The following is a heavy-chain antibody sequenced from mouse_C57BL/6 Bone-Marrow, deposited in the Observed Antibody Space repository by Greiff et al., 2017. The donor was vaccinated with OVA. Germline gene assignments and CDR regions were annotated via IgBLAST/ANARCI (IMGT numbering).Heavy chain of an antibody. CDR3: TTTVVATDY. V-gene: IGHV14-4*01. Sequence: EVQRVESGAELVRPGASVKLSCTASGFNIKDDYMHWVKQRPEQGLEWIGWIDPENGDTEYASKFQGKATITADTSSNTAYLQLRSLTSEDTAVYYCTTTVVATDYWGQGTTLTVSA. CDR1: GFNIKDDY. J-gene: IGHJ2*01. CDR2: IDPENGDT. D-gene: IGHD1-1*01.